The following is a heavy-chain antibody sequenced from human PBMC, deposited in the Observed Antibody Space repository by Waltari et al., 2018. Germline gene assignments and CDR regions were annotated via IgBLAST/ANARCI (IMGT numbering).Heavy chain of an antibody. J-gene: IGHJ4*02. CDR1: GYTFTSYA. Sequence: QVQLVQSGAEVKKPGASVKVSCKASGYTFTSYAMHWVRQAPGQRLEWMGWIKAGNGNTKYSQEFQGRVTITRDTSASTAYMELSSLRSEDMAVYYCARAGHYDILTGWEFDYWGQGTLVIVSS. D-gene: IGHD3-9*01. CDR3: ARAGHYDILTGWEFDY. V-gene: IGHV1-3*03. CDR2: IKAGNGNT.